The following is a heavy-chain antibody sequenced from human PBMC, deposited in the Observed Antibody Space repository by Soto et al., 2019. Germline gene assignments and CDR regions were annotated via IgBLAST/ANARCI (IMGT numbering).Heavy chain of an antibody. Sequence: ASVKVSCKASGYTFSRYGISWVRQAPGQGLEWMGWISGFNGNTKESEKLQGRVTLTTDTAANTAHMELRGLRSDDTAVYYCARACACSTPWSFENWGQGTLVTVSS. CDR2: ISGFNGNT. CDR3: ARACACSTPWSFEN. CDR1: GYTFSRYG. J-gene: IGHJ4*02. V-gene: IGHV1-18*01. D-gene: IGHD1-1*01.